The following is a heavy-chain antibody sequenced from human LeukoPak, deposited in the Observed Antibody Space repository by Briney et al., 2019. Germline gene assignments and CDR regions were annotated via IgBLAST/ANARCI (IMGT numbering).Heavy chain of an antibody. CDR1: GGSISSYY. D-gene: IGHD1-14*01. J-gene: IGHJ5*02. Sequence: SETLSLTCTDSGGSISSYYWSWVRQPPGKGLEWIVYIYYSGSTNYNPSLKSRVTISVDTSKNQFSLQLSSVTAADAAVYYCARAVTGRGGGWFDPWGQGTLVTVSS. CDR3: ARAVTGRGGGWFDP. CDR2: IYYSGST. V-gene: IGHV4-59*01.